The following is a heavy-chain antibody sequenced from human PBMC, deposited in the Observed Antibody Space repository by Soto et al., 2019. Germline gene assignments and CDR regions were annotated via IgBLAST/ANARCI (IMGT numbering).Heavy chain of an antibody. CDR3: ARYLEVCSATCRRWLDP. Sequence: EVQLLESGGGLVQPGASLRLSCAASGFTFSNYAMSWVRQVPGKGLEWVSSIGSDGVISNYADSVTGRFTTSRDNSKNTLYLQMNSLTPEDTAMYHCARYLEVCSATCRRWLDPWGQGSLVTVSS. V-gene: IGHV3-23*01. CDR2: IGSDGVIS. J-gene: IGHJ5*02. D-gene: IGHD2-15*01. CDR1: GFTFSNYA.